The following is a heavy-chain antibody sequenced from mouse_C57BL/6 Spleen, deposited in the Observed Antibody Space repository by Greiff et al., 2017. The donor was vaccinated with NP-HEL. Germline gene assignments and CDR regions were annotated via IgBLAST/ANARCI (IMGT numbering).Heavy chain of an antibody. CDR2: IDPSDSET. CDR3: ARFDGYYDY. CDR1: GYTFTSYW. J-gene: IGHJ2*01. Sequence: QVQLKQPGAELVRPGSSVKLSCKASGYTFTSYWMHWVKQRPIQGLEWIGNIDPSDSETHYNQKFKDKATLTVDKSSSTAYMQLSSLTSEDSAVYYCARFDGYYDYWGQGTTLTVSS. D-gene: IGHD2-3*01. V-gene: IGHV1-52*01.